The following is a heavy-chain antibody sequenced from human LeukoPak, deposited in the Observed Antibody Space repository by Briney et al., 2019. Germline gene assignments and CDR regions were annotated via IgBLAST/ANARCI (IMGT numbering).Heavy chain of an antibody. CDR2: INPNSGGT. J-gene: IGHJ3*02. CDR1: GYTFTGYY. CDR3: ARNIWFGESADAFDI. V-gene: IGHV1-2*02. D-gene: IGHD3-10*01. Sequence: ASVKVSCKASGYTFTGYYIHWVRQAPGQGLEWMGWINPNSGGTNYAQKFQGRVTMTRDTSIRTAYMELSRLTSDDTAVYYCARNIWFGESADAFDIWGQGTMVTVSS.